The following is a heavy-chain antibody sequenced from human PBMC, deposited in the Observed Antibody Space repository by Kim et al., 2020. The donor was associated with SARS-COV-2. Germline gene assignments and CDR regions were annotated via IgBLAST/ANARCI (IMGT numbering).Heavy chain of an antibody. D-gene: IGHD3-10*01. CDR3: SRLRGYSFDY. V-gene: IGHV4-59*08. J-gene: IGHJ4*01. Sequence: SETLSLTCTVSGGSISSYYWSWIRQPPGKGLEWIGYIYYSGSTNYNPSLKRRVTISVDTSKNQFSLKLISVTAADTAVYYCSRLRGYSFDYCSHGTLRTV. CDR2: IYYSGST. CDR1: GGSISSYY.